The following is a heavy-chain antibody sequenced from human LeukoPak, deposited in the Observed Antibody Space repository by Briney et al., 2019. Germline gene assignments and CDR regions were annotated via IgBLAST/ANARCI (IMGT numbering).Heavy chain of an antibody. CDR1: GDPITSYY. J-gene: IGHJ4*02. V-gene: IGHV4-4*09. CDR2: IYTNGRT. D-gene: IGHD4-23*01. CDR3: ARRHDYDGHFDY. Sequence: SETLSLTCTVSGDPITSYYWSWIRQSPGKGLEWIGYIYTNGRTNYNPSLKSRVTMSVDTSKNQLSLKLNSVTAADTAIYYCARRHDYDGHFDYWGQEALVTVSS.